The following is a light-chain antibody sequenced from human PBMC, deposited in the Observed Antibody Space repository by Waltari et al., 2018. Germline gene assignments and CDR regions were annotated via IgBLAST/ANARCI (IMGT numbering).Light chain of an antibody. CDR3: SSYGGSNNLV. J-gene: IGLJ3*02. CDR1: SRDVGRCTY. Sequence: QSALTQPPSASGSPGQSVTISCPGPSRDVGRCTYVSRYPQHPGKAPKVMIYEVSKPPSGVPDRFSGSKSGNTASLTVSGVQAEDEADYYCSSYGGSNNLVFGGGTKLTVL. CDR2: EVS. V-gene: IGLV2-8*01.